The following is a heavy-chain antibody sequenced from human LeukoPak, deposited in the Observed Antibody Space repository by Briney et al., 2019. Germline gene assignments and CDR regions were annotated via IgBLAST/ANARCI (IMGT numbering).Heavy chain of an antibody. Sequence: SLRLSCAASGFTFDDYAMHWVRQAPGKGLEGVSGISWNSGRISYADSVKGRFTISRDNAKNSLYLQMNSLRVEDTALYYCAKDFYRLGEFDAFDNWGQGTMVTVSS. CDR2: ISWNSGRI. CDR3: AKDFYRLGEFDAFDN. D-gene: IGHD3-16*01. V-gene: IGHV3-9*01. J-gene: IGHJ3*02. CDR1: GFTFDDYA.